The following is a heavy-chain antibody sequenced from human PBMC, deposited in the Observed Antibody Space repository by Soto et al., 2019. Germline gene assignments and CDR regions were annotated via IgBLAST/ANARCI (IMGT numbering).Heavy chain of an antibody. J-gene: IGHJ5*02. CDR3: ARHREIYNWLDP. D-gene: IGHD1-26*01. V-gene: IGHV1-69*06. CDR1: GDTFNSYV. Sequence: QVQLVQSGAEVKTPGSSVEVSYKAAGDTFNSYVVSWVRQAPGQGLEWMGGIIFIFGAPNYAQKFQGRVTITADKSTNTAYMKLSGLRSDDTALYYCARHREIYNWLDPWGQGTLVTVSS. CDR2: IIFIFGAP.